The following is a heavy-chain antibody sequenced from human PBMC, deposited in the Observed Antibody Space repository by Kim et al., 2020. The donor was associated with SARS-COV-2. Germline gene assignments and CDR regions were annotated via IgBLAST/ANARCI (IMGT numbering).Heavy chain of an antibody. J-gene: IGHJ4*02. Sequence: PFQGQVTISADKSISTAYLQWSSLKASDTAMYYCARQEDTAMVSYYFDYWGQGTLVTVSS. D-gene: IGHD5-18*01. V-gene: IGHV5-51*01. CDR3: ARQEDTAMVSYYFDY.